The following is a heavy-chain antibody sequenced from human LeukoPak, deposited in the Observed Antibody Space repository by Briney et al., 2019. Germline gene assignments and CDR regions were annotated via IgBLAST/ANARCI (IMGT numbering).Heavy chain of an antibody. D-gene: IGHD4-17*01. CDR1: ALRFSSFA. V-gene: IGHV3-23*01. CDR3: AKDPNGDYVGAFDS. CDR2: IHGSGETT. J-gene: IGHJ3*02. Sequence: GGSLRLSCAASALRFSSFAMTWVRQVPGKGLEWVSGIHGSGETTYYADSVKGRFTISRDNSREMLYLQMNSLRVEDTAVYYCAKDPNGDYVGAFDSWGQGTMVTVSS.